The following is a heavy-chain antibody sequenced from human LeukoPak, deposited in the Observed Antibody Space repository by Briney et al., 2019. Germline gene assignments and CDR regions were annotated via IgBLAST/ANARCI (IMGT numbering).Heavy chain of an antibody. Sequence: GGSLRLSCAASGFTISSYGMHWVRQAPGKGLEWVAFIRYDGSYKNYADSVKGRFTISRDISKSTLYLQMNSLRAADTAVYYCARDGGYDLSYYYMDVWGKGTTVTISS. D-gene: IGHD5-12*01. CDR2: IRYDGSYK. CDR1: GFTISSYG. V-gene: IGHV3-30*02. CDR3: ARDGGYDLSYYYMDV. J-gene: IGHJ6*03.